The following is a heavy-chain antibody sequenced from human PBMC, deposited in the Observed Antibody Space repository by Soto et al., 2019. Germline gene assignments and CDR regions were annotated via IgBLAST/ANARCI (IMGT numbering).Heavy chain of an antibody. CDR2: INPNSGGT. Sequence: ASVKVSCKASGYTFTGYYMYWVRQAPGQGLEWMGWINPNSGGTNYAQKFQGRVTMTRDTSVSTAYMDLSKLRSDDTAVYYCATLPAQARHISFDYWGQGTLVTVSS. V-gene: IGHV1-2*02. D-gene: IGHD2-2*01. CDR1: GYTFTGYY. J-gene: IGHJ4*02. CDR3: ATLPAQARHISFDY.